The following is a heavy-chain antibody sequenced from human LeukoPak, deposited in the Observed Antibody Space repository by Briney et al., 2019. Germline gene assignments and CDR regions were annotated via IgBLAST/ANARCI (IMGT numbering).Heavy chain of an antibody. Sequence: ALVKVSCKASGYTFTSYDINWVRQATGQGLEWMGWMNPNSGNTGYAQKFQGRVTITRNTSISTAYMELSSLRSEDTAVYYCARVRAFGVVILGYWGQGTLVTVSS. J-gene: IGHJ4*02. V-gene: IGHV1-8*03. CDR2: MNPNSGNT. CDR1: GYTFTSYD. D-gene: IGHD3-3*01. CDR3: ARVRAFGVVILGY.